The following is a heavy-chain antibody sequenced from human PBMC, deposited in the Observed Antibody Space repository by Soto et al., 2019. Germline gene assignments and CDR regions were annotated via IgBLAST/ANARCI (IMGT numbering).Heavy chain of an antibody. Sequence: SETLSLTCAVYGGSFSGYYWSWIRQPPGKGLEWIGEINHSGSTNYNPSLKSRVTISVDTSKNQFSLKLSSVTAADTAVYYCARTKRATIKVLDYWGQGTLVTVSS. CDR2: INHSGST. CDR1: GGSFSGYY. D-gene: IGHD5-12*01. V-gene: IGHV4-34*01. CDR3: ARTKRATIKVLDY. J-gene: IGHJ4*02.